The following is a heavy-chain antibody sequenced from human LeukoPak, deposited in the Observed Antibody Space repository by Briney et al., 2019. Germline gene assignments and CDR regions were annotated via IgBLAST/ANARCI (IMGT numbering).Heavy chain of an antibody. Sequence: GGSLRLSCAASGFTFSDNYMTWIRQAPGKGLEWVSCISSSGSTIFYADSVKGRFTISRDNAKSSLFLQMNSLRAEDTAVYYCARVTRVTAILELDYWGQGTLVTVSS. D-gene: IGHD2-21*02. CDR1: GFTFSDNY. CDR3: ARVTRVTAILELDY. V-gene: IGHV3-11*01. J-gene: IGHJ4*02. CDR2: ISSSGSTI.